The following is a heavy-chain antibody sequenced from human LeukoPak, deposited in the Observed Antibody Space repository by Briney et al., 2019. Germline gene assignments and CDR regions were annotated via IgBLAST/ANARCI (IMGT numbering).Heavy chain of an antibody. D-gene: IGHD3-22*01. V-gene: IGHV1-8*01. CDR2: MNPNSGNT. Sequence: ASVKVSCKASGYTFTSYDINWVRQATGQGLEWMGWMNPNSGNTGYAQKFQGRVTMTRNTSISTAYMELSSLRSEGTAVYYCAKEGDYYDSSGYLYYFDYWGQGTLVTVSS. CDR3: AKEGDYYDSSGYLYYFDY. CDR1: GYTFTSYD. J-gene: IGHJ4*02.